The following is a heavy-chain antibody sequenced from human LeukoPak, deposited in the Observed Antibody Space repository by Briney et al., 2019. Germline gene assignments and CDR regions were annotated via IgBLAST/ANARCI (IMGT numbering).Heavy chain of an antibody. D-gene: IGHD3-16*01. V-gene: IGHV3-30*18. CDR1: GFTFSSYG. CDR3: AKAETPYTSKSLDY. CDR2: ISYDGSVK. Sequence: QPGGSLRLSCEASGFTFSSYGMHWVRQAPGKGLEWVAVISYDGSVKYYAGSVKGRFTISRDNSKNTLLLQMNSLRAEDTAVYYCAKAETPYTSKSLDYWGQGTLVTVSS. J-gene: IGHJ4*02.